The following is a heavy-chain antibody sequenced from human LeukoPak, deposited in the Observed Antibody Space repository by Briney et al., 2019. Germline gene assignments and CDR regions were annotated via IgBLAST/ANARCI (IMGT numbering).Heavy chain of an antibody. D-gene: IGHD1-1*01. CDR3: ARDPSGTTTQNY. V-gene: IGHV7-4-1*02. CDR2: INTNTGDP. CDR1: GYTFNSYA. J-gene: IGHJ4*02. Sequence: GASVKVSCKASGYTFNSYAMSWVRQAPGQGLEWMGWINTNTGDPTYAQGFTRRFVFSLDTSASTAYLQISSLKAEDTAVYYCARDPSGTTTQNYWGQGTLVTVSS.